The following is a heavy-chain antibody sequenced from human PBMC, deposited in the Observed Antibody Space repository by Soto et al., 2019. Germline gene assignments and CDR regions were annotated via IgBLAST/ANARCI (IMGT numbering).Heavy chain of an antibody. CDR1: GFTFSNFG. Sequence: QVQLVESGGGVVQPGGSLRLSCAASGFTFSNFGMHWGRQAPGKGLEWVAAISSDGSDKYYSDSVKGRFTISRDNSKTTLFLQMNSLRVEDTAVYYCVKGSDVARQELDYWGQGTLVTVSS. D-gene: IGHD3-3*01. V-gene: IGHV3-30*18. CDR2: ISSDGSDK. CDR3: VKGSDVARQELDY. J-gene: IGHJ4*02.